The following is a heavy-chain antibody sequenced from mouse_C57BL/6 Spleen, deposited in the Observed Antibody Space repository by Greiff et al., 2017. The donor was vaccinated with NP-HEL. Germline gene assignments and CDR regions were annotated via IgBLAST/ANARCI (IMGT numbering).Heavy chain of an antibody. CDR3: ASGGLEGRYFEG. Sequence: QVQLQQPGAELVKPGASVKLSCKASGYTFTSYWMPWVKQRPGQGLEWIGEIDPSDSYTNYHQKFKGKATLTVDTSSNTAYLQLSSLTSEDSAVYDCASGGLEGRYFEGWGTGTTVTVSS. V-gene: IGHV1-50*01. D-gene: IGHD2-2*01. CDR2: IDPSDSYT. J-gene: IGHJ1*03. CDR1: GYTFTSYW.